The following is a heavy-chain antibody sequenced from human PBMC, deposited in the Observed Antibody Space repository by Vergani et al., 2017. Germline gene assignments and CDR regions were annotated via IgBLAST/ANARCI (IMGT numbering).Heavy chain of an antibody. CDR2: VSGSSATP. V-gene: IGHV3-23*01. J-gene: IGHJ4*02. CDR3: ARGYCTNAICLGKVDS. D-gene: IGHD2-8*01. Sequence: EVQLLESGGGLVQPGGSLRLSCEASGFSFPGYAMSWVRQATGKGLEWVSSVSGSSATPYYADSVEGRFIISRDNSKDTLYLQMNSLRAEDTAVYYCARGYCTNAICLGKVDSWVQGTLGTGSS. CDR1: GFSFPGYA.